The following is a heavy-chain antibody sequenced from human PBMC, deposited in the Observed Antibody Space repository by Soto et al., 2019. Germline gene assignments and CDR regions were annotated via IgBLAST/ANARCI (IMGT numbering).Heavy chain of an antibody. Sequence: QVQLQESGPGLVKPAETLSLTCTVSGGSISGYYWSWIRQPPGKGLEWIGYMYDSANRNYNPSLKSRVTISVDTSKRQFSLRLSAVTTADTAVYYCASGYLFHSESYSYLDYWGQGTLVTVSS. CDR2: MYDSANR. CDR3: ASGYLFHSESYSYLDY. V-gene: IGHV4-59*01. J-gene: IGHJ4*02. CDR1: GGSISGYY. D-gene: IGHD3-10*01.